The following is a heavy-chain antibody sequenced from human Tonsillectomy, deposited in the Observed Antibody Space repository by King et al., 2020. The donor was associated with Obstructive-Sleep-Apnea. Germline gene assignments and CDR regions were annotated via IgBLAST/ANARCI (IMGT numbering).Heavy chain of an antibody. CDR3: ARASGYYFYDAFDI. CDR1: GGSISSYY. CDR2: IYYSGST. V-gene: IGHV4-59*01. J-gene: IGHJ3*02. Sequence: QLQESGPGLVKPSETLSLTCTVSGGSISSYYWSWIRQPPGKGLEWIVYIYYSGSTNYNPSLKSRVTISVDTSKNQFSRKLSSVTAADTAVYYCARASGYYFYDAFDIWGQGTMVTVSS. D-gene: IGHD3-22*01.